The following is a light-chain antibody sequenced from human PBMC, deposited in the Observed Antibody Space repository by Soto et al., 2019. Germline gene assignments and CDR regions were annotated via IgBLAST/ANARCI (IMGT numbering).Light chain of an antibody. CDR2: TDN. CDR1: SSNIGRSY. J-gene: IGLJ2*01. V-gene: IGLV1-47*02. Sequence: QPVLTQPPSASGTPGQRVTISCSGNSSNIGRSYVFWYRQLPGTAPKVVISTDNQRPSGVPDRFSGSKSGTSASLTISGLRSDDEADYYCSAWDDTVNGPVFGGGTKLTVL. CDR3: SAWDDTVNGPV.